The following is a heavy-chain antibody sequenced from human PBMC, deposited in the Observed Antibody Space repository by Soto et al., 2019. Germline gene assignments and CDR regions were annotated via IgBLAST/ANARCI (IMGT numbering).Heavy chain of an antibody. CDR1: GFPFSSYA. Sequence: PGGSLRLSCAASGFPFSSYAMSWVRQAPGKGLEWVSAISGSGGSTYYADSVKGRFTISRDNSKNTLYLQMNSLRAEDTAVYYCAKAVRGVVAAAYFDSWGQGTLVTVS. J-gene: IGHJ4*02. CDR2: ISGSGGST. CDR3: AKAVRGVVAAAYFDS. D-gene: IGHD2-15*01. V-gene: IGHV3-23*01.